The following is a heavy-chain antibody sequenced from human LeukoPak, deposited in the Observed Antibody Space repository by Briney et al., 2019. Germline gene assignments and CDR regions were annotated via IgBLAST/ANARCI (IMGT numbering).Heavy chain of an antibody. CDR3: ARGRYFDWSPRWFDP. Sequence: GESLKISCAASGFTFSSYGMHWVRQAPGKGLEWVAVIWYDGSNKYYADSVKGRFTISRDNSKNTLYLQMNSLRAEDTAVYYCARGRYFDWSPRWFDPWGQGTLVTVSS. J-gene: IGHJ5*02. CDR1: GFTFSSYG. CDR2: IWYDGSNK. D-gene: IGHD3-9*01. V-gene: IGHV3-33*01.